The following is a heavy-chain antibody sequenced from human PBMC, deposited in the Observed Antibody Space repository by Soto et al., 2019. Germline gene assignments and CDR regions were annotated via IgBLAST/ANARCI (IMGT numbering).Heavy chain of an antibody. CDR2: IKQDGSEK. V-gene: IGHV3-7*01. CDR3: AREQLQVVIPDY. Sequence: EVQLVESGGGLVQPGGSLRLSCAASGFTFSSYWMNWVRQAPGKGREWVANIKQDGSEKYYVDSAKGRFTISRDNTKNSLYLQMNSLRAEDTAVYYCAREQLQVVIPDYWGQGTLVTVSS. D-gene: IGHD1-1*01. J-gene: IGHJ4*02. CDR1: GFTFSSYW.